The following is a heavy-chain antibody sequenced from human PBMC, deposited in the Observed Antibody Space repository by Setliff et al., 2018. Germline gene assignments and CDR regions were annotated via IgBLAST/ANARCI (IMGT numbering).Heavy chain of an antibody. J-gene: IGHJ6*02. V-gene: IGHV4-4*07. CDR2: IYSNENT. CDR3: ARSMIQRNYYCGLDV. CDR1: GGSISSYF. Sequence: SETLSLTCSVSGGSISSYFWNWVRQPAGKGLEWIGRIYSNENTNYNPSLKSRVTMSIDTAKNQLSLKLSSGTAADTAVYYCARSMIQRNYYCGLDVWGQGTTVTVSS. D-gene: IGHD3-16*01.